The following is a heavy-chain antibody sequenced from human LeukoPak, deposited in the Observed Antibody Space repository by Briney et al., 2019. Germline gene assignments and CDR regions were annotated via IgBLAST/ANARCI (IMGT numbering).Heavy chain of an antibody. CDR3: ARDLPGRYCSSTSCYLDAFDI. CDR2: ISSSGSTI. V-gene: IGHV3-11*04. CDR1: GFTFSDYY. J-gene: IGHJ3*02. D-gene: IGHD2-2*01. Sequence: GGSLRLSCAASGFTFSDYYMSWIRQAPGKGLEWVSYISSSGSTIYYADSVKGRFTISRDNAKNSLYLQMNSLRAEDTAVYYCARDLPGRYCSSTSCYLDAFDIWGQGTMVTVSS.